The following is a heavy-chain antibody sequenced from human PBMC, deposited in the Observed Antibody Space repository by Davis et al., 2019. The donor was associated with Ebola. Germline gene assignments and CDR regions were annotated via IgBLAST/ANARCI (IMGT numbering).Heavy chain of an antibody. CDR3: ANAPYYDFWSGYS. CDR2: ISYDGSNK. Sequence: GESLKISCAASGFTFSSYGMHWVRQAPGKGLEWVAVISYDGSNKYYADSVKGRFTISRDNSKNTLYLQMNSLRAEDTAVYYCANAPYYDFWSGYSWGQGTLVTVSS. J-gene: IGHJ5*02. V-gene: IGHV3-30*18. D-gene: IGHD3-3*01. CDR1: GFTFSSYG.